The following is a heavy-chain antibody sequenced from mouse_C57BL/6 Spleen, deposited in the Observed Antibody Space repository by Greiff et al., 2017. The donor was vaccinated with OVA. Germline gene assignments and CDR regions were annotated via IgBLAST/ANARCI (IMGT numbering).Heavy chain of an antibody. CDR1: GFNIKNTY. J-gene: IGHJ3*01. Sequence: EVQLVESVAELVRPGASVKLSCTASGFNIKNTYMHWVKQRPEQGLEWIGRIDPANGNTKYAPKFQGKATITADTSSNTAYLQLSSLTSEDTAIYDCARSDYDGSWFAYWGQGTLVTVSA. V-gene: IGHV14-3*01. CDR3: ARSDYDGSWFAY. D-gene: IGHD2-4*01. CDR2: IDPANGNT.